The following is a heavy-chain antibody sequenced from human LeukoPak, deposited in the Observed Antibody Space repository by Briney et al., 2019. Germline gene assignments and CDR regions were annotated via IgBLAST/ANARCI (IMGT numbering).Heavy chain of an antibody. CDR2: IYYSGST. CDR1: GGSISRYY. J-gene: IGHJ4*02. D-gene: IGHD6-19*01. V-gene: IGHV4-59*01. CDR3: ARGLQSGWSCYFDY. Sequence: SETLSLTCTVSGGSISRYYWSWIRQPPGKGLEWIGYIYYSGSTNYNPSLKSRVTISVDTSKNQFSLKLSSVTAADTAVYYCARGLQSGWSCYFDYWGQGTLVTVSS.